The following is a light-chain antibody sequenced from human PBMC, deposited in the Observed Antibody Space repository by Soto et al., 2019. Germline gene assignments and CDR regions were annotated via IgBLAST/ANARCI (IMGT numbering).Light chain of an antibody. J-gene: IGKJ1*01. V-gene: IGKV3-20*01. CDR1: QSVSSSY. CDR2: GAS. CDR3: QQYGSSPWT. Sequence: EIVLTQSPGTLSLSPGERATLSCRASQSVSSSYLAWYQQKPGQAPRLLIYGASSRATGIPDRFSGSGSGXXXXLXISXLXPXDFAMYYCQQYGSSPWTFGQGTKVEIK.